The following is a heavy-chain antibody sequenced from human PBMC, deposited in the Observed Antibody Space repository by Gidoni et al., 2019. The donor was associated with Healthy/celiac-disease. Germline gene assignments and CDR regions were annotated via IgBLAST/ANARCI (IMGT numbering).Heavy chain of an antibody. CDR2: ISSSSSYI. J-gene: IGHJ4*02. CDR3: ARDNARYNWKGFDY. D-gene: IGHD1-20*01. CDR1: GFTFSSYS. Sequence: EVQLVESGGGLVKPGGSLRLSCAASGFTFSSYSMNWVRQAPGKGLGWVSSISSSSSYIYYADSVKGRFTISRDNAKNSLYLQMNSLRAEDTAVYYCARDNARYNWKGFDYWGQGTLVTVSS. V-gene: IGHV3-21*01.